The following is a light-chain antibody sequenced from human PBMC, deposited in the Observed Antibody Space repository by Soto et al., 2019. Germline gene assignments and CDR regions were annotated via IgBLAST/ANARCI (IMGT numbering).Light chain of an antibody. Sequence: EIVMTQSPATLSVSPGERATLSCRASQSVSSNLAWYQQKPGQAPRLLIYGASTRATGIPARFSGSGSGTEFTLTISSLQSEDFAVYYCQKYNNWPLTFVQGTRLEIK. V-gene: IGKV3-15*01. CDR3: QKYNNWPLT. CDR1: QSVSSN. J-gene: IGKJ5*01. CDR2: GAS.